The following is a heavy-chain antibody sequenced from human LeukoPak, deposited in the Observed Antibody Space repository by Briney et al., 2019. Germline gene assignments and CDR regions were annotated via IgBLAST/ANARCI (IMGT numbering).Heavy chain of an antibody. V-gene: IGHV3-23*01. CDR1: GFTFSIYA. Sequence: PGGSLRLSCAASGFTFSIYAMSWVRQAPGKGPEWVSAISGSGGSTYYADSVKGRFTISRDNSKNTLYLQMNSLRAEDTAVYYCAKALGWYPYYFDYWGQGTLVTVSS. D-gene: IGHD6-19*01. CDR3: AKALGWYPYYFDY. CDR2: ISGSGGST. J-gene: IGHJ4*02.